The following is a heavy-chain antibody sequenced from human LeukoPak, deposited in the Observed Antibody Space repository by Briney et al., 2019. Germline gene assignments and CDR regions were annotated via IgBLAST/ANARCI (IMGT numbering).Heavy chain of an antibody. D-gene: IGHD5-24*01. Sequence: SVKVSCKASGGTFSSYAISWVRQAPGQGLEWMGGIIPIFGTANYAQKFQGRVTITADKSTSTAYMELSSLRSGDTASYFCARDRRDADAFDIWGQGTLVTVSS. CDR1: GGTFSSYA. CDR3: ARDRRDADAFDI. J-gene: IGHJ3*02. CDR2: IIPIFGTA. V-gene: IGHV1-69*06.